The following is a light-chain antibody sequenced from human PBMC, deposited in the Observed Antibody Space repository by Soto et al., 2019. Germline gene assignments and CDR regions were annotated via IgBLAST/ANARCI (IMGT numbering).Light chain of an antibody. Sequence: EIVMTQSPATLSVSPGERATLSCRASRRVSSNLAWYQQKPGQAPRLLMYGASTRAALIPARFSGSGSGTEVTLTISSLQSEDFAAYYCQQYNNWPPYTFGQGTKLEIK. CDR3: QQYNNWPPYT. CDR1: RRVSSN. CDR2: GAS. J-gene: IGKJ2*01. V-gene: IGKV3-15*01.